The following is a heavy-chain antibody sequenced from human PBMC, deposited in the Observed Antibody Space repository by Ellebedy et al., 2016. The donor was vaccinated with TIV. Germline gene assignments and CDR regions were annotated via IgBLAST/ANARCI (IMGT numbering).Heavy chain of an antibody. CDR3: ARGYYGSGLDY. J-gene: IGHJ4*02. CDR2: IGGLDTGT. V-gene: IGHV3-23*03. CDR1: GFTFSVYA. D-gene: IGHD3-10*01. Sequence: GESLKISXAASGFTFSVYAMTWVRQAPGKGLEWISLIGGLDTGTYYADSVKGRFTISRDNAKNTLYLQMSSLRAEDTAVYYCARGYYGSGLDYWGQGTLVTVSS.